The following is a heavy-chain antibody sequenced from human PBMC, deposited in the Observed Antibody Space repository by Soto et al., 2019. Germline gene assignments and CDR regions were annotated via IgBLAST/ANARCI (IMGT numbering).Heavy chain of an antibody. CDR1: GGSINSGDYY. J-gene: IGHJ5*02. V-gene: IGHV4-31*03. CDR2: IYYSGST. D-gene: IGHD3-10*01. Sequence: QVQLQESGPGLVKTSQTLSLTCTVSGGSINSGDYYWSWIRQHPGKGLEWIGYIYYSGSTYYNPSLKSRVTISVDTSKNQFSPKLSSVTAADTAVYYCAREEVAYYGSGSYNWFDPWGQGTLVTVSS. CDR3: AREEVAYYGSGSYNWFDP.